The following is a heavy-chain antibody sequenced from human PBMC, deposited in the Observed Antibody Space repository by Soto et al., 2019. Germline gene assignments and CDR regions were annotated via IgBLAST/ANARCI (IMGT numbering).Heavy chain of an antibody. Sequence: GGSLRLSCAASGFTFSSYSMNWVRQAPGKGLEWVSSISSRRSNIHYADSVKGRFTISRDNSKNTLDLQMNSLRAEDTAVYYCAKDTYYYDRSGYYTYDHWGQGTQVTVSS. J-gene: IGHJ4*02. CDR2: ISSRRSNI. V-gene: IGHV3-21*01. CDR1: GFTFSSYS. CDR3: AKDTYYYDRSGYYTYDH. D-gene: IGHD3-22*01.